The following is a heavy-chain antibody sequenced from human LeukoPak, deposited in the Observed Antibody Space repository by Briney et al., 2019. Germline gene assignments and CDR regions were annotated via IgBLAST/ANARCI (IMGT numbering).Heavy chain of an antibody. D-gene: IGHD3-22*01. CDR1: GGSISSSSYY. CDR3: ARQYQTIVVVIFDY. CDR2: IYYSGST. Sequence: PSETLSLTCTVSGGSISSSSYYWGWIRQPPGKGLEWIGSIYYSGSTYYNPSLKSRVTISADTSENQFSLKLSSVTAADTAVYYCARQYQTIVVVIFDYWGQGTLGTVSS. V-gene: IGHV4-39*01. J-gene: IGHJ4*02.